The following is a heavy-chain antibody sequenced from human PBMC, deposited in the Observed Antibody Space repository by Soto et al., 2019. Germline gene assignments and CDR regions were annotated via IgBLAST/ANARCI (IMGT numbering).Heavy chain of an antibody. J-gene: IGHJ4*02. V-gene: IGHV1-18*04. CDR1: GYTFTSYG. CDR3: ERTQVELTGLAWLDY. CDR2: ISAYNGNT. D-gene: IGHD3-9*01. Sequence: ASVKVSFKASGYTFTSYGISWVRQAPGQGLEWMGWISAYNGNTNYAQKLKGRVTMTRDTSISTAYMELTRVISDDTAVYYCERTQVELTGLAWLDYWGQGTLVTVSS.